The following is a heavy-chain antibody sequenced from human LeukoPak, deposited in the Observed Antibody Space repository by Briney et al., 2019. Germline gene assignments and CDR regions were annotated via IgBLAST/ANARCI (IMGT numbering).Heavy chain of an antibody. J-gene: IGHJ4*02. CDR3: AKTPRYIAARQSHFDY. CDR2: IAYDGSNI. D-gene: IGHD6-6*01. Sequence: PGRSLRLSCAASGFTFSTYGMHWVRQAPGKGLEWVAVIAYDGSNIHYADSVKGRFTISRDNSKKTLYLQMNSLRAEDTAVYYCAKTPRYIAARQSHFDYWGQGTLSPSPQ. CDR1: GFTFSTYG. V-gene: IGHV3-30*18.